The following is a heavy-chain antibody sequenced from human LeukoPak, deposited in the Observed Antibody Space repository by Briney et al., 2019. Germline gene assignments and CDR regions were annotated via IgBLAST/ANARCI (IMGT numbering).Heavy chain of an antibody. CDR2: IKQDGSER. D-gene: IGHD5-18*01. CDR1: GFTFSNYW. J-gene: IGHJ4*02. CDR3: ARDNSNTAMVIFDY. Sequence: GGSLRLSCAASGFTFSNYWMSWVRQAPGKGLEWVANIKQDGSERYYVDSVKGRFTISRDNAKNSLYLQMNSLRAEDTAVYYCARDNSNTAMVIFDYWGQGTLVTVSS. V-gene: IGHV3-7*01.